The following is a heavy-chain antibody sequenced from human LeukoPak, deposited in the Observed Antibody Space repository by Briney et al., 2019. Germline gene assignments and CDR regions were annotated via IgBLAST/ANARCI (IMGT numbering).Heavy chain of an antibody. D-gene: IGHD3-16*01. CDR2: IYYSGST. Sequence: SETLSLTCTVSGGSISSSSYYWGWIRQPPGKGLEWIGSIYYSGSTYYNPSLKSRVTISVDTSKNQFSLKLSSVTAADTAVYHCARDLGQWQLDYWGQGTLVTVSS. V-gene: IGHV4-39*07. CDR3: ARDLGQWQLDY. CDR1: GGSISSSSYY. J-gene: IGHJ4*02.